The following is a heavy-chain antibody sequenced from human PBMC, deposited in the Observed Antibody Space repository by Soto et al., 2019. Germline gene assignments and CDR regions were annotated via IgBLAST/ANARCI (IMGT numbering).Heavy chain of an antibody. V-gene: IGHV3-11*06. J-gene: IGHJ4*02. CDR2: ISGSSRYT. CDR3: ARHTSGWHYYDY. Sequence: GGSLRLSCAASGFNLSDHYMNWIRQAPGKGLEWVSYISGSSRYTNFADSVKGRFTISRDNAKNSLYLQMNSLRAEDTAVYYCARHTSGWHYYDYWGQGTPVTVSS. D-gene: IGHD6-19*01. CDR1: GFNLSDHY.